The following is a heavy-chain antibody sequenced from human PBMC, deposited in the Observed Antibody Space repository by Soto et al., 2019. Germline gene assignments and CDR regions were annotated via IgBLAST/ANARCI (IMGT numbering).Heavy chain of an antibody. Sequence: QVQLVQSGAEVKKPGASVKVSCKASGYTLTSYDINWVRQATGQGLEWMGWMNPNSGDRGYAQKFQGRVTMTGNTSISTAYMELRSLRSEDTAVYYCARGFWFGELGNFDYGLDVWGQGTTVTVSS. CDR2: MNPNSGDR. D-gene: IGHD3-10*01. V-gene: IGHV1-8*01. CDR1: GYTLTSYD. J-gene: IGHJ6*02. CDR3: ARGFWFGELGNFDYGLDV.